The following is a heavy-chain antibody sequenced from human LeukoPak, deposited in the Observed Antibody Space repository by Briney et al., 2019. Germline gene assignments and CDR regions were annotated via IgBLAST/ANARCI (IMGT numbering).Heavy chain of an antibody. CDR3: ARAPKYYDILTGYYIYYFDY. V-gene: IGHV4-30-2*01. CDR1: GGSISSGGYS. D-gene: IGHD3-9*01. Sequence: PSETLSLTCAVSGGSISSGGYSWSWIRQPPGKGLEWIGYIYHSGSTYYNPSLKSRVTISVDRSKNQFSLKLSSVTAADTAVYYCARAPKYYDILTGYYIYYFDYWGQGTLVTVSS. J-gene: IGHJ4*02. CDR2: IYHSGST.